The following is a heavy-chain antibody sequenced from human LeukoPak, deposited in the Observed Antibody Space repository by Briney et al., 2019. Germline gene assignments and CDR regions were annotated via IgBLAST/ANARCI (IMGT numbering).Heavy chain of an antibody. J-gene: IGHJ4*02. CDR1: GDSVSNNKAA. CDR3: ATEGGSGRLN. CDR2: TYYRSKWYN. V-gene: IGHV6-1*01. Sequence: PSQTLSLTCAISGDSVSNNKAAWNWIRQSPSRGLEWLGRTYYRSKWYNDYAVSVKSRITINPDTSRNQFSLQLNSVTAEDTAVYYCATEGGSGRLNWGQGTLVTVSS. D-gene: IGHD3-10*01.